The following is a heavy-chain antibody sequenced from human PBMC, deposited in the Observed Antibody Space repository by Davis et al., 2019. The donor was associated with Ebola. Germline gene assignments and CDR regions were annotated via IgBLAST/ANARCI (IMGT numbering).Heavy chain of an antibody. CDR1: GYSFTTYW. CDR2: IDPSDSST. J-gene: IGHJ2*01. Sequence: GESLKISCKGSGYSFTTYWITWVRQMPGKGLEWMGRIDPSDSSTNYSPSFQGHVTISADKSISTAYLQWSSLKASDTAMYYCARHDYYGSGTYWYFDLWGRGTLVTVSS. V-gene: IGHV5-10-1*01. D-gene: IGHD3-10*01. CDR3: ARHDYYGSGTYWYFDL.